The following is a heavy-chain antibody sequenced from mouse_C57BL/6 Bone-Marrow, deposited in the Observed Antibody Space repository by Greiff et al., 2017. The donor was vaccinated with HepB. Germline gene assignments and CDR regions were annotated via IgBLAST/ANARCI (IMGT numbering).Heavy chain of an antibody. D-gene: IGHD1-1*01. CDR3: ARDAAVDGGYFDY. CDR1: GYTFTSYD. V-gene: IGHV1-85*01. Sequence: SGPELVKPGASVKLSCKASGYTFTSYDINWVKQRPGQGLEWIGWIYPRDGSTKYNEKFKGKATLTVDTSSSTAYMKLHSLTSEDSAVYFCARDAAVDGGYFDYWGTGTTVTVSS. CDR2: IYPRDGST. J-gene: IGHJ2*01.